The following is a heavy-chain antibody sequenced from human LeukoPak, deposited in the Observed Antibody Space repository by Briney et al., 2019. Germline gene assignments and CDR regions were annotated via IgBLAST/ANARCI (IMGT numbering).Heavy chain of an antibody. Sequence: GGSLRLSCVASGSTLGLYSMNWVRQAPGKGLEWVAYITSGSTIMNYTDSVKGRFTISRDNAKNSLYLQMNSLRAEDTAVYYCARGRGGPNWGYYFDSWGQGTLVTVSS. D-gene: IGHD7-27*01. CDR1: GSTLGLYS. CDR3: ARGRGGPNWGYYFDS. CDR2: ITSGSTIM. J-gene: IGHJ4*02. V-gene: IGHV3-48*04.